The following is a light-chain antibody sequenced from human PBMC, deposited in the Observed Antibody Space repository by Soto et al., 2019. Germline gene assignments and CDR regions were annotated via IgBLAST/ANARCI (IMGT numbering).Light chain of an antibody. V-gene: IGKV1-5*01. CDR1: QNIRNW. CDR2: DAS. J-gene: IGKJ1*01. CDR3: LLDFSYFWA. Sequence: GDSVTITCRASQNIRNWLAWYQQKPGKAPNPLIYDASSLKSGVPARFSGSGSGTEFTLTISSLQPDDFATYYCLLDFSYFWAFGQGTKVDI.